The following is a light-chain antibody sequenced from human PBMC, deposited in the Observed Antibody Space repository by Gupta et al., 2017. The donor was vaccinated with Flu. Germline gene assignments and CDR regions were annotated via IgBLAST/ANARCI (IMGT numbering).Light chain of an antibody. CDR2: STS. CDR3: LLSYGSTLLLM. Sequence: QTVVTQEPSLTVSPGGTVTLTCASSTGAVTSGYYPNWFQQKPGQAPRALIYSTSKKHSWTPARFSGSLLGGKAAPTMSGVQPEDEADYYCLLSYGSTLLLMFGGGTKLTVL. J-gene: IGLJ3*02. V-gene: IGLV7-43*01. CDR1: TGAVTSGYY.